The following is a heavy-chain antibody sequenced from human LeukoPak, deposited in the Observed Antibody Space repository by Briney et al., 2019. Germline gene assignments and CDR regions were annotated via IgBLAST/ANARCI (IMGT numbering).Heavy chain of an antibody. J-gene: IGHJ5*02. CDR3: ARDLHGYCGGGTCYSGGWFDP. CDR1: GGSISSYY. D-gene: IGHD2-15*01. Sequence: SETLSLTCTVSGGSISSYYWSWIRQPAGKGLEWIGRIYTSGSTNYNPSLKSRVTMSVDTSKNQFSLKLSSVTAADTAVYYCARDLHGYCGGGTCYSGGWFDPWGQGTLVTVSS. CDR2: IYTSGST. V-gene: IGHV4-4*07.